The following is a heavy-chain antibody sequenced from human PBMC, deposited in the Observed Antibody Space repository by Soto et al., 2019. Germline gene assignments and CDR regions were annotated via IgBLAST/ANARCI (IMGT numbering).Heavy chain of an antibody. D-gene: IGHD3-9*01. V-gene: IGHV3-48*04. Sequence: GGSLRLSCVASGFTFSSYSMVWVRQAPGKGLEWVSYIFVSSTTIYYADSVKGRFTVSRDNTQNSLFLLMNSLRAEDTAVYYCARDRDWAFDYWGQGTLVTVSS. J-gene: IGHJ4*02. CDR3: ARDRDWAFDY. CDR1: GFTFSSYS. CDR2: IFVSSTTI.